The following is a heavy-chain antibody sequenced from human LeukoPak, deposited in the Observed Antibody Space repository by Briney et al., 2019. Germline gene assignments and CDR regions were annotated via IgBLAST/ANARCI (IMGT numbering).Heavy chain of an antibody. CDR1: GYSFTSYG. D-gene: IGHD2-15*01. CDR3: ARDQGVVSGFGP. V-gene: IGHV1-18*01. CDR2: ISAYNGGT. J-gene: IGHJ5*02. Sequence: ASVKVSCKSSGYSFTSYGFNWVRQAPGQGLEWMGWISAYNGGTNYAQKFQGRVTMTTDTSTSTAYMELRSLRSDDTAVYYCARDQGVVSGFGPWGQGTLVTVS.